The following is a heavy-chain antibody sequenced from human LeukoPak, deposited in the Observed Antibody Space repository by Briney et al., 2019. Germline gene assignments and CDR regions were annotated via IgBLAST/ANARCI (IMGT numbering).Heavy chain of an antibody. CDR3: ASGISDYGEYYYYGMDV. D-gene: IGHD4-17*01. V-gene: IGHV1-69*06. J-gene: IGHJ6*04. CDR2: IIPIFGTA. Sequence: SVKVSCKASGGTFSSYAISWVRQAPGQGLEWMGGIIPIFGTANYAQRFQGRVTITADKSTSTAYMELSSLRSEDTAVYYCASGISDYGEYYYYGMDVWGKGTTVTVSS. CDR1: GGTFSSYA.